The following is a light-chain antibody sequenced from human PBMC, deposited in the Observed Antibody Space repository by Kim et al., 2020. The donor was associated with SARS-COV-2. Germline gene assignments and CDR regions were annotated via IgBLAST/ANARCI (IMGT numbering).Light chain of an antibody. CDR3: QQFDTYPLT. CDR1: HGINSA. J-gene: IGKJ4*01. V-gene: IGKV1-13*02. Sequence: AIPLTQSLSSLSASVGDRVTLSCRASHGINSALAWYQQKPGSPPKLLIFDASNLESGVSSRFSGSGSGTHFTLTISSLQPEDFATYYCQQFDTYPLTFGGGTKVDIK. CDR2: DAS.